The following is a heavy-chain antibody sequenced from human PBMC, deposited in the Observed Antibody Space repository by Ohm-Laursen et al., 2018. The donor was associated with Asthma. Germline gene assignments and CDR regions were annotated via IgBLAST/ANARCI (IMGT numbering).Heavy chain of an antibody. CDR3: ARDGSRSGHYPRPHDY. V-gene: IGHV3-30*03. CDR2: ISSDRSNQ. CDR1: GFTFSSYG. D-gene: IGHD3-22*01. Sequence: SLRLSCSASGFTFSSYGMHWVRQAPGKGLEWVAVISSDRSNQYYGDSVKGRFTISRDNSKNTVDLQMNSLRAEDTAVYYCARDGSRSGHYPRPHDYWGQGTLVTVSS. J-gene: IGHJ4*02.